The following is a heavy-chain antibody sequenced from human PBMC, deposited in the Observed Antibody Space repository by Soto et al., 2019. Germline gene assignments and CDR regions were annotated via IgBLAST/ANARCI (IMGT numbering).Heavy chain of an antibody. D-gene: IGHD4-17*01. CDR1: GGSINSGDYY. J-gene: IGHJ3*02. V-gene: IGHV4-30-4*01. Sequence: SETLSLTCTVSGGSINSGDYYWNWIRQPPGKGLEWIGYIYYTGSTYYSPSLRSRVTISVDASKNQFSLKLSSVTAADTAVYYCASAMTTVASLAFDIWG. CDR3: ASAMTTVASLAFDI. CDR2: IYYTGST.